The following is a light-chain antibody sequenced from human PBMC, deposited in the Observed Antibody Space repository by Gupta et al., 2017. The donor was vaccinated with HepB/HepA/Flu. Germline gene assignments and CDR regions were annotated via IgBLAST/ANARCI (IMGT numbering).Light chain of an antibody. J-gene: IGKJ1*01. Sequence: DIVMTQSPLSLPVTPGEPASISCRSSQSLPHSDGYNYLDWYLQKPGQSPRLLIYLGSNRASGVPDRFSGSGSGTDFTLKISRVEAEDVGVYYCRQALQTPQTFGQGTKVEIK. CDR2: LGS. V-gene: IGKV2-28*01. CDR3: RQALQTPQT. CDR1: QSLPHSDGYNY.